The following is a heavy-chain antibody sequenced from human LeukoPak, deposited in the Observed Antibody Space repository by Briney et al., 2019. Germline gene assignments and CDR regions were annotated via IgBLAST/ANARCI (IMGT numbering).Heavy chain of an antibody. V-gene: IGHV4-30-4*01. D-gene: IGHD6-19*01. J-gene: IGHJ4*02. CDR3: TRSSGWRSPLAY. CDR1: GGSISSGDYY. Sequence: SETLSLTCTVSGGSISSGDYYWSWIRQPPGKGLEWIGYIYYSGSTYYNPSLKSRVTISVDTSKNQFSLKLTSVTAADTAVYYCTRSSGWRSPLAYWGQGTLVTVSS. CDR2: IYYSGST.